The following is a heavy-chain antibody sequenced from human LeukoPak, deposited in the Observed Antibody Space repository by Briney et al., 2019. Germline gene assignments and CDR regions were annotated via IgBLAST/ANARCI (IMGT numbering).Heavy chain of an antibody. CDR1: GYSISSGYY. CDR2: IYHSGST. CDR3: ARTPRITIFGGDAFDI. Sequence: PSETLSLTCAVSGYSISSGYYWGWIRPPPGKGLEWIGSIYHSGSTYYNPSLKSRVTISVDTSKNQFSLKLSSVTSADTAVYYCARTPRITIFGGDAFDIWGQGTMVTVSS. V-gene: IGHV4-38-2*01. D-gene: IGHD3-3*01. J-gene: IGHJ3*02.